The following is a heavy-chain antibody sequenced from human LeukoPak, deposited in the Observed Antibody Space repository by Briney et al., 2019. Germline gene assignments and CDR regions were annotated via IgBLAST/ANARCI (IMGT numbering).Heavy chain of an antibody. V-gene: IGHV3-21*01. D-gene: IGHD2-2*01. CDR2: SSSSSSYI. CDR1: GFTYSSYS. CDR3: ARDFGYCSSTSCYDYYGMDV. J-gene: IGHJ6*02. Sequence: GGSLRLSCAASGFTYSSYSMNWVRQAPGKGLEWVSSSSSSSSYIYYADSVKGRFTISRDNAKNSLYLQMNSLRAEDTAVYYCARDFGYCSSTSCYDYYGMDVWGQGTTVTVSS.